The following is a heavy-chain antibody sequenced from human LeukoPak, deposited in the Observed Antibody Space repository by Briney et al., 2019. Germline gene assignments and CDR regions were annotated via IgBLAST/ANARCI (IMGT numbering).Heavy chain of an antibody. J-gene: IGHJ4*02. D-gene: IGHD3-16*02. CDR1: GFTFSSYE. Sequence: PGGSLRLSCAASGFTFSSYEMNWVRQAPGKGLEWVSYTSSSGSTIYYADSVKGRFTISRDNAKNSLYLQMNSLRAEDTAVYYCARDGVQVYDYVWGSYRRSPYYFDYWGQGTLVTVSS. CDR2: TSSSGSTI. V-gene: IGHV3-48*03. CDR3: ARDGVQVYDYVWGSYRRSPYYFDY.